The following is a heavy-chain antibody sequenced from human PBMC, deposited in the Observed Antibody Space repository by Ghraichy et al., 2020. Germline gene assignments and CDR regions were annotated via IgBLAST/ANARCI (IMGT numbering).Heavy chain of an antibody. J-gene: IGHJ6*02. Sequence: GESLNITCAASGFTYSSYAVSWVRQAPGKGLEWVSVVGDNGVTTYYADSLRGRFSTSRDNSKNTLYLQMNSLRAEDTAVYYCAKGIATRPHYYYAMDVWGQGTTVTVSS. D-gene: IGHD6-6*01. CDR1: GFTYSSYA. V-gene: IGHV3-23*01. CDR2: VGDNGVTT. CDR3: AKGIATRPHYYYAMDV.